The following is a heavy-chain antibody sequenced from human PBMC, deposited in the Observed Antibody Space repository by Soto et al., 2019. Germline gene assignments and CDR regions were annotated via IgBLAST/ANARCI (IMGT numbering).Heavy chain of an antibody. J-gene: IGHJ4*02. Sequence: PGGSLRLSCAASGFTFISDAMSWVRQAPGKGLEWVSAISGSGGSTYYADSVKGRFTISRDNSKNTLYLQMNSLRAEDTAVYYCAKAAGREYCSGGSCYVGEYYFDYWGQGTLVTVSS. V-gene: IGHV3-23*01. D-gene: IGHD2-15*01. CDR1: GFTFISDA. CDR2: ISGSGGST. CDR3: AKAAGREYCSGGSCYVGEYYFDY.